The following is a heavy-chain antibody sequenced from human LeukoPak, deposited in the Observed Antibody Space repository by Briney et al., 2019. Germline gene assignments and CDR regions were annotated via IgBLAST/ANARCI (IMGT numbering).Heavy chain of an antibody. D-gene: IGHD6-19*01. J-gene: IGHJ3*02. CDR1: GYTFTSYY. CDR2: INPSGGST. CDR3: ARGGRERYSSGWTDAFDI. Sequence: ASVKVSCKASGYTFTSYYMHWVRQAPGQGLEWMGLINPSGGSTSYARKFQGRVTMTRDTSTSTVYMELSSLSSEDTAVYYCARGGRERYSSGWTDAFDIWGQGTMVTVSS. V-gene: IGHV1-46*01.